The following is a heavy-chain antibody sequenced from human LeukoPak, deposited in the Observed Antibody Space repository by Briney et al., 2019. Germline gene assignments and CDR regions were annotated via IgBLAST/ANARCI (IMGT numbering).Heavy chain of an antibody. CDR2: IYYSGST. CDR3: ARDEDY. Sequence: SETLSLTCTVSGGSISSYYWSWIRQPPGKGLEWIGYIYYSGSTNYNPSLKSRVTISVDTSKNQFSLKLSSVTAADTAVYYCARDEDYWGQGTLVTVSS. CDR1: GGSISSYY. V-gene: IGHV4-59*01. J-gene: IGHJ4*02.